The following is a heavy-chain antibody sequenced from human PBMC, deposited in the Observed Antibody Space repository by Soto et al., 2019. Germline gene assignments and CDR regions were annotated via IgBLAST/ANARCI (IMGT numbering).Heavy chain of an antibody. CDR3: ASREVATTTYYYYGMDV. Sequence: QVQLVQSGAEVKKPGSSVKVSCKASGGTVSSYAISWVRQAPGQGLEWMGGIIPIFGTANYAQKFQGRVTITADESTSTAYMELSSLRSEDTAVYYCASREVATTTYYYYGMDVWGQGTTVTVSS. V-gene: IGHV1-69*12. CDR1: GGTVSSYA. D-gene: IGHD5-12*01. J-gene: IGHJ6*02. CDR2: IIPIFGTA.